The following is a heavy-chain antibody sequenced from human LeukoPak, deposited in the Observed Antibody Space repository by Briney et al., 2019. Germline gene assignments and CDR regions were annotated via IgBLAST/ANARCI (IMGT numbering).Heavy chain of an antibody. Sequence: PSETLSLTCTVSGGSISSYYWSWIRQPAGKGLEWIGRIYTSGSTNYNPSLKSRVTMSVDTSKNQFSLKLSSVTAADTAVYYCARELILMVQETNWFDPWGQGTLVTVSS. V-gene: IGHV4-4*07. J-gene: IGHJ5*02. D-gene: IGHD3-10*01. CDR2: IYTSGST. CDR3: ARELILMVQETNWFDP. CDR1: GGSISSYY.